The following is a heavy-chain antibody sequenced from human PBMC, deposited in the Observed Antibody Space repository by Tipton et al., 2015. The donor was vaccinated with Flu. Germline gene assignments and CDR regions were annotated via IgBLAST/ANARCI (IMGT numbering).Heavy chain of an antibody. J-gene: IGHJ4*02. CDR1: SGSIRSTNYF. V-gene: IGHV4-39*01. D-gene: IGHD3-10*02. CDR3: ARLSYYDVDLKNFYFDY. CDR2: IRHPYT. Sequence: GLVKPSETLSLTCTVSSGSIRSTNYFWAWVRQPPGKGLEWIGNIRHPYTFYNPSLKSRVTISVDTSKSQFSLMLRSVTAADTAVYYCARLSYYDVDLKNFYFDYWGQGALVTVSS.